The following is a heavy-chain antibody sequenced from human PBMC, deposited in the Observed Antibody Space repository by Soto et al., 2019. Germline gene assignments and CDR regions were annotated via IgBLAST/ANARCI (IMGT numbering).Heavy chain of an antibody. CDR2: IYHSGST. CDR3: ASGYSYGPFDY. Sequence: WVRQMPGKGLEWIGYIYHSGSTYYNPSLKSRVTISVDRSKNQFSPKLSSVTAADMAVYYCASGYSYGPFDYWGQGTQVTVSS. D-gene: IGHD5-18*01. J-gene: IGHJ4*02. V-gene: IGHV4-30-2*01.